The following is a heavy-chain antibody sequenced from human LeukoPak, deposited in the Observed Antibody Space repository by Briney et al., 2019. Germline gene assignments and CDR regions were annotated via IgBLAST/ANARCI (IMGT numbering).Heavy chain of an antibody. Sequence: GGSLRLSCAASGFTFSSYGMHWVRQAPGKGLEWVAVIWYDGSNKYYADSVKGRFTISRDNSKNTLYLQMNSLRAEDTAVYYCAKEIAAARTSDYYYYMDVWGKGPRSPSP. V-gene: IGHV3-33*06. J-gene: IGHJ6*03. CDR2: IWYDGSNK. D-gene: IGHD6-13*01. CDR1: GFTFSSYG. CDR3: AKEIAAARTSDYYYYMDV.